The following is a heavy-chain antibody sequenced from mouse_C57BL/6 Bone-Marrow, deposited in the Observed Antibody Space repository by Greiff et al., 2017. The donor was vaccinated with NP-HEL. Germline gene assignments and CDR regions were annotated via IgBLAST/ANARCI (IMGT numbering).Heavy chain of an antibody. Sequence: EVQLQQSGPELVKPGASVKISCKASGYTFTDYYMNWVKQSHGKSLEWIGDINPNNGGTSYNQKFKGKATLTVDKSSSTAYMELRSLTSEDSAVYYCARVYYGSNKDYWGQGTTLTVSS. D-gene: IGHD1-1*01. J-gene: IGHJ2*01. V-gene: IGHV1-26*01. CDR1: GYTFTDYY. CDR2: INPNNGGT. CDR3: ARVYYGSNKDY.